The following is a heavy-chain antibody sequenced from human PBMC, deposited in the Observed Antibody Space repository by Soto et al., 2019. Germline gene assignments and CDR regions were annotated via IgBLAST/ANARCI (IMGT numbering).Heavy chain of an antibody. J-gene: IGHJ5*02. Sequence: QVQLQESGPGLVKPSETLSLTCTVSGGSIRGYYWSWIRQTPGKGLEWVGHIYYTGSTNYNPSLKSRLTISVDTSKNQFYLKLSSVTAADTAMYYCAMTKTTFYNWFDPWGQGTQVTVSS. D-gene: IGHD1-7*01. V-gene: IGHV4-59*08. CDR2: IYYTGST. CDR3: AMTKTTFYNWFDP. CDR1: GGSIRGYY.